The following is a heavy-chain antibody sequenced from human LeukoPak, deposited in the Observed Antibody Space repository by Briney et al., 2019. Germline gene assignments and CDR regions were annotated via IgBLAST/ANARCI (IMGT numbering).Heavy chain of an antibody. CDR3: AKGRYHDSGGYPIDY. D-gene: IGHD3-22*01. Sequence: GGSLRLSCAASAFTFRSYGMHWLRQAPGMGLEWVAFIRYDGNIKYLADSVKGRFTISRDTSKNTVYLQMNSLRPEDTAVYYCAKGRYHDSGGYPIDYWGQGTLVTVSS. V-gene: IGHV3-30*02. J-gene: IGHJ4*02. CDR2: IRYDGNIK. CDR1: AFTFRSYG.